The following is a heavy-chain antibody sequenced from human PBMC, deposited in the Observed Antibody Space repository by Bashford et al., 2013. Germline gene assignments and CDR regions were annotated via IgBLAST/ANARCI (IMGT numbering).Heavy chain of an antibody. CDR1: GYTFTSYY. Sequence: ASVKVSCKASGYTFTSYYMHWVRQAPGQGLEWMGIINPSGGSTSYAQKFQGRVTMTRDTSTSTVYMELSSLRSEDTAVYYCARDPVTMVQGVIGDYYYGMDVWGQGTTVTVSS. CDR2: INPSGGST. D-gene: IGHD3-10*01. V-gene: IGHV1-46*01. CDR3: ARDPVTMVQGVIGDYYYGMDV. J-gene: IGHJ6*02.